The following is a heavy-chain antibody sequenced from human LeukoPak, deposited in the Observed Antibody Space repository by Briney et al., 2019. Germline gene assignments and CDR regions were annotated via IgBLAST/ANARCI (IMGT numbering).Heavy chain of an antibody. CDR1: GFTFSDYY. J-gene: IGHJ3*02. CDR3: ARDTEQHLNDAFDI. D-gene: IGHD6-13*01. Sequence: GGSLRLSCAASGFTFSDYYMSWIRQAPGKGLEWVSYISSSGSTIYYADSVKGRFTISRDNAKNSLYLQMNSLRAEDTAVYYCARDTEQHLNDAFDIWGQGTMVTVSS. V-gene: IGHV3-11*01. CDR2: ISSSGSTI.